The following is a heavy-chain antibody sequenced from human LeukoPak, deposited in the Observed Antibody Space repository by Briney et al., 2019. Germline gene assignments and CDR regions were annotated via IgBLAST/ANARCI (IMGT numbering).Heavy chain of an antibody. Sequence: SETLSLTCTVSGDSISSGNYWGWIRQPPGKGLEWIGSIFHTGSTYFNLSLKSRVTISVDTSKNQFSLRLSSVTAADTAVYYCARDFVSGSYSGAFDIWGQGTMVTVSS. CDR3: ARDFVSGSYSGAFDI. D-gene: IGHD1-26*01. CDR1: GDSISSGNY. V-gene: IGHV4-38-2*02. CDR2: IFHTGST. J-gene: IGHJ3*02.